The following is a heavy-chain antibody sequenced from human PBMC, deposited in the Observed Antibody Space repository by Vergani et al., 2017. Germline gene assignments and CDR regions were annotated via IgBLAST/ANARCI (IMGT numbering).Heavy chain of an antibody. V-gene: IGHV4-59*01. CDR2: IYYSGST. Sequence: QVQLQESGPGLVKPSETLSLTCTVSGGSISSYYWSWIRPPPGQGLEWIGYIYYSGSTNYNPSLKSRVTISVDTSKNQFSLKLSSVTAADTAVYYCARGAKDYGDYVGDYYYDGMDVWGQGTTVTVSS. D-gene: IGHD4-17*01. J-gene: IGHJ6*02. CDR1: GGSISSYY. CDR3: ARGAKDYGDYVGDYYYDGMDV.